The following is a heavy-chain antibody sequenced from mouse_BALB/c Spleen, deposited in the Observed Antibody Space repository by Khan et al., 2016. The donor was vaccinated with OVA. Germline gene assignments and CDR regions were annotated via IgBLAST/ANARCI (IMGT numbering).Heavy chain of an antibody. CDR3: ARRGYGNYWFAY. D-gene: IGHD2-1*01. V-gene: IGHV14-1*02. J-gene: IGHJ3*01. CDR2: IDPENGDT. Sequence: EVQLQQSGAELVRPGALVKLSCKASGFNIKDYYMNWVKQRPEQGLEWIGWIDPENGDTMFDPKFQGKANITADTSSNTADLQLNSLTSEDTAVYYCARRGYGNYWFAYWGQGTLVTVSA. CDR1: GFNIKDYY.